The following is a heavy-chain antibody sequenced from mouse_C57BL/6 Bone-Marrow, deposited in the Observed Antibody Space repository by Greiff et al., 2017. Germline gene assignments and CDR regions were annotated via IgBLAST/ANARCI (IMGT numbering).Heavy chain of an antibody. J-gene: IGHJ3*01. Sequence: QVQLQQSGAELARPGASVKLSCKASGYTFTSYGISWVKQRTGQGLEWIGEIYPRSGNTYYNEKFKGKATLTADKSSSTAYMELRSLTSEDSAVYFCAPIYYEYDGGFAYWGQGTLVTVSA. CDR1: GYTFTSYG. V-gene: IGHV1-81*01. CDR3: APIYYEYDGGFAY. D-gene: IGHD2-4*01. CDR2: IYPRSGNT.